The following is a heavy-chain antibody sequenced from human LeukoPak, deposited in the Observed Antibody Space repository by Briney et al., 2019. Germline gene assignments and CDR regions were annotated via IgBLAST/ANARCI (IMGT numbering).Heavy chain of an antibody. CDR3: AREGYSSSWNYFDY. V-gene: IGHV1-18*01. CDR2: ISAYNGNT. CDR1: GYTFTSYV. Sequence: ASVNVSCKASGYTFTSYVINWVRQPPGQGLEWMGWISAYNGNTNYAQKLQGRVTMTTDTSTSTAYMELRSLRSDDTAVYYCAREGYSSSWNYFDYWGQGALVTVSS. J-gene: IGHJ4*02. D-gene: IGHD6-13*01.